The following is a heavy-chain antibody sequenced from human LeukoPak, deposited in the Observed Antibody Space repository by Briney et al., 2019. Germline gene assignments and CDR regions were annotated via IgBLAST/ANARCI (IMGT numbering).Heavy chain of an antibody. V-gene: IGHV3-23*01. J-gene: IGHJ4*02. D-gene: IGHD6-19*01. CDR1: GFTFSSYA. CDR3: ARERAMEQWLVRDFDY. Sequence: GGSLRLSCAASGFTFSSYAMSWVRQAPGKGLEWVSAISGSGGSTYYADSVKGRFTISRDNAKNSLYLQMNSLRAEDTAVYYCARERAMEQWLVRDFDYWGQGTLVTVSS. CDR2: ISGSGGST.